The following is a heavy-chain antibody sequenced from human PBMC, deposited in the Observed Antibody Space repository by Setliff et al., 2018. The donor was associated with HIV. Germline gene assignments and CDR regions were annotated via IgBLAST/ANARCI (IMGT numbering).Heavy chain of an antibody. V-gene: IGHV4-39*01. CDR3: ARHDTEYSSYPIDY. CDR1: GGSISSSIYY. J-gene: IGHJ4*02. Sequence: SETLSLTCTVSGGSISSSIYYWGWIRQPPGKGLEWIGFIYYSGSTYYYGGSTYYNPFLKSRVTISVDTSKNQFSLKLSSVTAADTAVYYCARHDTEYSSYPIDYWGQGNLVTVSS. D-gene: IGHD6-6*01. CDR2: IYYSGSTYYYGGST.